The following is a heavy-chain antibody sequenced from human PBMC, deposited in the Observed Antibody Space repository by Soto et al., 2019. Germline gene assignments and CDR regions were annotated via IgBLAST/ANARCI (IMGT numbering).Heavy chain of an antibody. V-gene: IGHV1-58*01. D-gene: IGHD4-4*01. Sequence: SVKVSCKASGFTFTNSVVQWVRQARGQRLEWIGWIVVGSGNTNYAQKFQERVTITRDMSTSTAYMELSSLRSEDTAVYYCARGKYSSPRGGLDVWGQGTPVTVS. CDR3: ARGKYSSPRGGLDV. J-gene: IGHJ6*02. CDR2: IVVGSGNT. CDR1: GFTFTNSV.